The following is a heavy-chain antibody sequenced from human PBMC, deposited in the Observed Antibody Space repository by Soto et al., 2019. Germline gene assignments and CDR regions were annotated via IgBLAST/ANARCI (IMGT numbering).Heavy chain of an antibody. Sequence: GSGKVCFKASGYPFTGYYIHWVRQAPGQGLEWMGWINPDSGGTNYAQKFQGRVTMTRDTSISTDYMELSRLRSDDTAVYYCARYSSPLNWLDPWGQGTLVTVSS. V-gene: IGHV1-2*02. D-gene: IGHD6-13*01. CDR2: INPDSGGT. J-gene: IGHJ5*02. CDR1: GYPFTGYY. CDR3: ARYSSPLNWLDP.